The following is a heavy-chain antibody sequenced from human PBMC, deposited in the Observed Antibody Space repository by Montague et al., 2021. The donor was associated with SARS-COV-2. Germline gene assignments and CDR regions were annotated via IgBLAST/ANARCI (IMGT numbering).Heavy chain of an antibody. CDR2: IIHSGST. CDR1: GGSFSGYY. Sequence: SETLSLTCTVYGGSFSGYYWSWIRQPPGKGLEWIGEIIHSGSTNYNPSLKSRVTISVDTSKNQFSLKLSSVTAADTAVYYCTREGYQVLWSDYYYYGMDVWGRGTTVTVSS. CDR3: TREGYQVLWSDYYYYGMDV. V-gene: IGHV4-34*12. D-gene: IGHD2-2*01. J-gene: IGHJ6*02.